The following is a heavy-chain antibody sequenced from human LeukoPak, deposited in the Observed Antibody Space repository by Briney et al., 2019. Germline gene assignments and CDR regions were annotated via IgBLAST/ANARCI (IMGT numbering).Heavy chain of an antibody. CDR3: TTIRPGY. Sequence: PGGSLRLSCAASGLPFSTYWIHWVRQVPGKGLVWVARIKDGGTTTDYADSVKGRFTISRGDAKNTLYLHMNSLRVEDTAVYYCTTIRPGYWGQGTLVTVSP. CDR1: GLPFSTYW. J-gene: IGHJ4*02. V-gene: IGHV3-74*01. CDR2: IKDGGTTT. D-gene: IGHD1-26*01.